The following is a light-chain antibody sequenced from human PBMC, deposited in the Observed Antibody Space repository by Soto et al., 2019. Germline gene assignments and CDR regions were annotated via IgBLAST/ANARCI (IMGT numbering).Light chain of an antibody. CDR1: QSLLHSDGIAY. V-gene: IGKV2-30*02. J-gene: IGKJ5*01. Sequence: DVVMTQSPLSLPVTLGQPASISCRSNQSLLHSDGIAYFSWFQQRPGRSPRRLIYKVSNRDSGVPARFSGSGSGTDFALKISRVEAEDVGVYYCMQGTHLPITFGQGTRLEI. CDR2: KVS. CDR3: MQGTHLPIT.